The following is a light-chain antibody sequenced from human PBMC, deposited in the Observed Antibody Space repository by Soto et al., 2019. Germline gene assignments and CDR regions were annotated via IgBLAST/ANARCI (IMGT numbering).Light chain of an antibody. J-gene: IGLJ7*01. CDR2: DVS. V-gene: IGLV2-14*01. CDR1: SSDVGGYNY. CDR3: SSYTSSSTL. Sequence: QSVLTQPASVSGSPGQSITISCTGTSSDVGGYNYVSWYQQHPGKAPKLMIYDVSNRPSGVSNRFSGSKSGNTASLTISGLQAEDEADYYGSSYTSSSTLIGGGTQLTVL.